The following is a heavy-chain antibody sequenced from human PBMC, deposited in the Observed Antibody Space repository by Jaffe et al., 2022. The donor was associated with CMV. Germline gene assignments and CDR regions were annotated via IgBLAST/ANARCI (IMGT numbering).Heavy chain of an antibody. CDR1: GFTFSDYY. D-gene: IGHD3-9*01. V-gene: IGHV3-11*01. CDR3: ARLAVGRNFDYLGVFDY. CDR2: ISTSSSSI. Sequence: QVQLVESGGGLVKPGGSLRLSCTASGFTFSDYYMSWIRQAPGKGLEWLSYISTSSSSIDYAESVRGRFTISRDNAKSSLYLQMNSLVAEDTAVYYCARLAVGRNFDYLGVFDYWGHGTLVSVSS. J-gene: IGHJ4*01.